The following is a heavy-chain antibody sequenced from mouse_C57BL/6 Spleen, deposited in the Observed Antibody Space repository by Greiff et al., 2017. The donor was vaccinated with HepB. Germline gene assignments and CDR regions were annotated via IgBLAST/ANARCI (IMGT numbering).Heavy chain of an antibody. CDR3: ARQDYYGSSYDGYFDV. CDR1: GFTFSDYG. J-gene: IGHJ1*03. V-gene: IGHV5-15*01. Sequence: EVKLVESGGGLVQPGGSLKLSCAASGFTFSDYGMAWVRQAPRKGPEWVAFISNLAYSIYYADTVTGRFTISRENAKNTLYLEMSSLRSEDTAMYYCARQDYYGSSYDGYFDVWGTGTTVTVSS. CDR2: ISNLAYSI. D-gene: IGHD1-1*01.